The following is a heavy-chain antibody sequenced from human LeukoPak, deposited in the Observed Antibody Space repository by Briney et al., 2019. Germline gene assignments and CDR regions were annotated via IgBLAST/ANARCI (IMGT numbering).Heavy chain of an antibody. CDR3: ARDLQNGPWLQSFDY. Sequence: PGGSLRLSCAASGFTFSDYYMSWIRQAPGKGLEWVSYISSSGSTIYYADSVKGRFTISRDNAKNSLYLQMNSLRAEDTAVYYCARDLQNGPWLQSFDYWGQGTLVTVSS. V-gene: IGHV3-11*01. J-gene: IGHJ4*02. D-gene: IGHD5-24*01. CDR1: GFTFSDYY. CDR2: ISSSGSTI.